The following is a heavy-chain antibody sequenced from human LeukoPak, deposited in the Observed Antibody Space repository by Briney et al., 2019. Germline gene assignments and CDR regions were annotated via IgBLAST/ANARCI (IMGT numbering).Heavy chain of an antibody. D-gene: IGHD4-17*01. Sequence: ASVKVSCKASGGTFSSYAISWVRQAPGQGLEWMGGIIPIFGTANYAQKFQGRVTITADESTSTAYMELSSLRSEDTAVYYCAIYGDYGGGYFGYWGQGTLVTVSS. CDR3: AIYGDYGGGYFGY. V-gene: IGHV1-69*01. CDR2: IIPIFGTA. CDR1: GGTFSSYA. J-gene: IGHJ4*02.